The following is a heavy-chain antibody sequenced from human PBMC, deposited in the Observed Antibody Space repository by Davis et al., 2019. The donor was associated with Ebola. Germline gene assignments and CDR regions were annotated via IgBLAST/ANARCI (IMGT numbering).Heavy chain of an antibody. J-gene: IGHJ4*02. D-gene: IGHD2-8*02. CDR1: GCTFSGSA. Sequence: GESLKISCAASGCTFSGSAMHWVRQASGKGLEWVGRIRSKANSYATAYAASVKGRFTISRDDSKNTAYLQMNSLRAEDTAVYYCAKGGGYCTGGVCYTLDYWGQGTLVTVSS. CDR2: IRSKANSYAT. CDR3: AKGGGYCTGGVCYTLDY. V-gene: IGHV3-73*01.